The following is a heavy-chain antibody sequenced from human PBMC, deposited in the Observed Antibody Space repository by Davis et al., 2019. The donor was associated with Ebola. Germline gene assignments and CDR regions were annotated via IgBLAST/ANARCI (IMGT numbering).Heavy chain of an antibody. D-gene: IGHD6-13*01. V-gene: IGHV4-34*01. CDR1: GGSFSGYY. J-gene: IGHJ3*02. Sequence: PGGSLRLSCAVYGGSFSGYYWSWIRQPPGKGLEWIGEINHSGSTNYNPSLKSRVTISVDTSKNQFSLKLSSVTAADTAVYYCARGLAADYAFDIWGQGTMVTVSS. CDR2: INHSGST. CDR3: ARGLAADYAFDI.